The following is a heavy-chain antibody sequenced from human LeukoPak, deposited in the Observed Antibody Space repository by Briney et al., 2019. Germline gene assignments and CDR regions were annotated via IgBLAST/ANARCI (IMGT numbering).Heavy chain of an antibody. Sequence: PGGSLRLSCAASGFTISSYAMTWVRQTPGKGLEWISAVSYDITRTFYADSVKGRFAISRDNSRNTLFLQMNSLRADDTAVYYCARPGCGGNCYYRMDVWGKGTTVTVSS. J-gene: IGHJ6*04. CDR2: VSYDITRT. D-gene: IGHD2-21*01. CDR1: GFTISSYA. V-gene: IGHV3-23*01. CDR3: ARPGCGGNCYYRMDV.